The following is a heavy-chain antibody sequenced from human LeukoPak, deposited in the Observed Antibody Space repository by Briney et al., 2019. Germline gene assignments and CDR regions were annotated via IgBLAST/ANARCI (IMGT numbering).Heavy chain of an antibody. J-gene: IGHJ4*02. CDR1: GYTFSGYY. D-gene: IGHD3-10*01. Sequence: GASVKVSCKASGYTFSGYYMFWVRQAPGQGLEWMGWINPNSGGTNYAQKFQGRVTMTRDTSINTVYMELSRLRSDDTAVYYCARVDWGSGSFDYWGQGTLVTVSS. V-gene: IGHV1-2*02. CDR3: ARVDWGSGSFDY. CDR2: INPNSGGT.